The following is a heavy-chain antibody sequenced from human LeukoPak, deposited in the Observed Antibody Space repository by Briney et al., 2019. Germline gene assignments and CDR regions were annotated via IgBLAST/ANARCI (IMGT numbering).Heavy chain of an antibody. CDR2: MNPNSGNT. J-gene: IGHJ4*02. Sequence: ASVKVSCKASGYTFTSYDSNWVGQATGQGVEWMGWMNPNSGNTGYAQKCQGRVTITRNTSISTVYMELSSLRYEDTDVYYCAVGWGTSVDAFDYRGQGTLVTVSS. CDR3: AVGWGTSVDAFDY. D-gene: IGHD2-2*01. V-gene: IGHV1-8*03. CDR1: GYTFTSYD.